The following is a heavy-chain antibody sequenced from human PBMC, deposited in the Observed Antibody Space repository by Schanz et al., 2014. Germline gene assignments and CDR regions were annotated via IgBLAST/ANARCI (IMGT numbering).Heavy chain of an antibody. V-gene: IGHV3-30*03. CDR2: ISCAGSNK. Sequence: VQLLESGGRLVQPGGSLRVSCAASGFTFSDHFMDWVRQAPGKGLQWVALISCAGSNKYHAESVKGRFTISRDNSKNTLYLQMNNLRAEDTAVYYCARDRVGASSYFDYWGQGTLVTVSS. D-gene: IGHD1-26*01. CDR3: ARDRVGASSYFDY. J-gene: IGHJ4*02. CDR1: GFTFSDHF.